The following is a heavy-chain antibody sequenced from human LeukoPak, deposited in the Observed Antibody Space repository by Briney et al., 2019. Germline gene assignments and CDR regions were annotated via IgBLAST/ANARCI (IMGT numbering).Heavy chain of an antibody. CDR1: GFTFSNYA. CDR3: ARSLKWNLVGFDY. CDR2: ISASGGTK. Sequence: PGGSLRLSCAASGFTFSNYAMNWVRQAPGKGLEWVSCISASGGTKLYADSVKGRFIISRDDSKNTLYVQMSRLRTEDTAVYYCARSLKWNLVGFDYWGQGTLVTVSS. J-gene: IGHJ4*02. D-gene: IGHD1-1*01. V-gene: IGHV3-23*01.